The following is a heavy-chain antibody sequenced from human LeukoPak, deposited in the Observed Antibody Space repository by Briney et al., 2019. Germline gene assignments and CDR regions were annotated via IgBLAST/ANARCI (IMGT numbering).Heavy chain of an antibody. CDR1: GYPFTSYG. CDR3: ARDGYVWGSYLPGY. CDR2: ISGYNGNT. D-gene: IGHD3-16*02. Sequence: ASVKVSCKASGYPFTSYGITGLRQAPGQGLEWMGWISGYNGNTNYAQKLQGRVTLTTETSTTTAYMELRSLRSDDTAVYYCARDGYVWGSYLPGYWGQGTPVTVSS. V-gene: IGHV1-18*01. J-gene: IGHJ4*02.